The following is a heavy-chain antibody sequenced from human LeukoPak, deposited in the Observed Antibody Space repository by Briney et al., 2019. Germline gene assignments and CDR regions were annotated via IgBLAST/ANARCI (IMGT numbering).Heavy chain of an antibody. CDR2: IYYSGST. CDR1: GGSISGYY. D-gene: IGHD2-2*01. J-gene: IGHJ4*02. CDR3: ARETLFEKVVFDY. V-gene: IGHV4-59*12. Sequence: PSETLSLTCTVSGGSISGYYWSWIRQPPGKGLEWIGYIYYSGSTNYNPSLKSRVTISVDTSKNQFSLKLSSVTAADTAVYYCARETLFEKVVFDYWGQGTLVTVSS.